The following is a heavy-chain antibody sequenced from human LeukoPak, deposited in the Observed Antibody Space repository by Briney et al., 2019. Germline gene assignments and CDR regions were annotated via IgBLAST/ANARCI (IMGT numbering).Heavy chain of an antibody. CDR3: VAARYFDY. D-gene: IGHD6-6*01. V-gene: IGHV3-30-3*01. J-gene: IGHJ4*02. Sequence: GRSLRLSCAASGFTFSSYAMHWVRQAPGKGLEWVAVISYDGSNKYYADSVKGRFTISRDNSKNTLYLQMSSLRAEDTAVYYCVAARYFDYWGQGTLVTVSS. CDR1: GFTFSSYA. CDR2: ISYDGSNK.